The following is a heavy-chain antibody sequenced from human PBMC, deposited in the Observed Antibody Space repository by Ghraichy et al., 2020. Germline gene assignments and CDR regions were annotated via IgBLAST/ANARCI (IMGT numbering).Heavy chain of an antibody. J-gene: IGHJ5*02. Sequence: ETLSLTCAGYGFTIGSYSMNWLRQAPGKGLEWVAYISGGSSTIYYADSVEGRFTISRDDAKNSLYLQMRGLRAEDTAVYYCARDEVVVARGWFDPWGQGALVTVSS. CDR2: ISGGSSTI. V-gene: IGHV3-48*04. CDR3: ARDEVVVARGWFDP. CDR1: GFTIGSYS. D-gene: IGHD2-15*01.